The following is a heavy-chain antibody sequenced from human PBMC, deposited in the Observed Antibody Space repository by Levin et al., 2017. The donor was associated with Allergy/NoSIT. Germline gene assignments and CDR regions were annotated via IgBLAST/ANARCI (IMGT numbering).Heavy chain of an antibody. CDR1: GYTFNRYG. J-gene: IGHJ5*02. V-gene: IGHV1-18*01. Sequence: ASVKVSCKASGYTFNRYGITWVRQAPGQGLAWMGWISADNGDTYLAQNFQGRVTMTTDTSTNTVHREIRSLRSDDTAVYYCAREVLGGYVHPWGQGTLVTVSS. CDR2: ISADNGDT. CDR3: AREVLGGYVHP. D-gene: IGHD5-12*01.